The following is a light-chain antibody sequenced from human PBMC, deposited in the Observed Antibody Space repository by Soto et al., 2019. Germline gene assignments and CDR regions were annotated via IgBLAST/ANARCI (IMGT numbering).Light chain of an antibody. CDR2: GAS. J-gene: IGKJ1*01. CDR3: QPYGNSPRT. V-gene: IGKV3-20*01. Sequence: IVLTQSPGTLSLSPGQRATLSCRASQSVSDHYLAWYQQKPGQAPRLLVYGASFKATGIPNRFSGSGSGTDCTLTINRLETEDCAVYYCQPYGNSPRTFGQGTKVEIK. CDR1: QSVSDHY.